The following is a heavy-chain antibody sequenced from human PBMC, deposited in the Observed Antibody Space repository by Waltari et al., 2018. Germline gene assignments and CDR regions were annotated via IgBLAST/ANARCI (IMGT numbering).Heavy chain of an antibody. CDR1: VFTFGKYA. V-gene: IGHV3-30-3*01. Sequence: QVQLVESGGGVVQPGKSLRFSWVASVFTFGKYALFLVRQAPGKGLEWVAVTSSDGTNKYYADSVKGRFIISRDNSENTLHLQMNSLSTEDTAVYYCARTTRTGSTFFLGPLDPWGQGTLVTVSS. CDR2: TSSDGTNK. CDR3: ARTTRTGSTFFLGPLDP. D-gene: IGHD1-7*01. J-gene: IGHJ5*02.